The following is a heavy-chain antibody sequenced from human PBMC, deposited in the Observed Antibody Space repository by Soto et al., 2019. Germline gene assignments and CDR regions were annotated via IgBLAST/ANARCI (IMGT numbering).Heavy chain of an antibody. D-gene: IGHD3-22*01. J-gene: IGHJ4*02. Sequence: SETLSLTCAVYGGSFSGYYWSWIRQPPGKGLEWIWEIYHSGSTNYNPSLKSRVTIPVDTSKNQFSLKLSSVTAADTAVYYCARVGALSYYYDSSGYYYFDYWGQGTLVTVSS. CDR2: IYHSGST. CDR1: GGSFSGYY. CDR3: ARVGALSYYYDSSGYYYFDY. V-gene: IGHV4-34*01.